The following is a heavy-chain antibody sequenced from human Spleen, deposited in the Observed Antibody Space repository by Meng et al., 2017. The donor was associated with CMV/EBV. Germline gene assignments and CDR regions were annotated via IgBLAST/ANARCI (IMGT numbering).Heavy chain of an antibody. D-gene: IGHD2/OR15-2a*01. J-gene: IGHJ5*02. CDR1: FTFNNYA. CDR3: AKDRIIGRATLDWFDP. Sequence: FTFNNYAMSWVRHAPGKGLEWVAGISGSGRSTYYADSVKRRCTVSRDNSKNTLYLQMNSLRAEDTAVYYCAKDRIIGRATLDWFDPWGQGTLVTVSS. CDR2: ISGSGRST. V-gene: IGHV3-23*01.